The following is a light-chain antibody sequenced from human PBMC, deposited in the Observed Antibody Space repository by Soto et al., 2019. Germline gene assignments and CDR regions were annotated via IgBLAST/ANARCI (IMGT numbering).Light chain of an antibody. CDR3: CSYAGRSNVV. V-gene: IGLV2-23*02. Sequence: QSVLTQPASVSGSPGQSITISCTGTSGEVGTYNLVSWYQQHPGRAPKLIIFEVNKRPSGVSNRLSGSKSGNTATLAISGLQADYEADYQCCSYAGRSNVVCGGGTKLTVL. CDR2: EVN. J-gene: IGLJ2*01. CDR1: SGEVGTYNL.